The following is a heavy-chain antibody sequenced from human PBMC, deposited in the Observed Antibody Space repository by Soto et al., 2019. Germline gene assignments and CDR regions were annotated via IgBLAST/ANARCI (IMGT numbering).Heavy chain of an antibody. V-gene: IGHV1-69*06. CDR2: IIPIFGTA. J-gene: IGHJ6*02. CDR3: ASFDCSSTSCSYYYYSGMDV. D-gene: IGHD2-2*01. CDR1: GGTSSSYA. Sequence: AVKVSCKASGGTSSSYAISWVRQAPGQGLEWMGGIIPIFGTANYAQRFQGRVTITADKSTSTAYMELSSLRSEDTAVYYCASFDCSSTSCSYYYYSGMDVCGQGATVTVYS.